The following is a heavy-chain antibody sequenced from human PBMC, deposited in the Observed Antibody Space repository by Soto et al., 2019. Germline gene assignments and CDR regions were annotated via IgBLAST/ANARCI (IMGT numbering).Heavy chain of an antibody. D-gene: IGHD3-3*01. V-gene: IGHV3-23*01. CDR1: WFTFFSYA. CDR3: ANHSPFDFGVVINAPPYYYYYYMDV. J-gene: IGHJ6*03. CDR2: ISGSGGST. Sequence: AGGSLRLSCATPWFTFFSYAMSWVPQAPRKGVEWVSAISGSGGSTYYADSVKGRFTISRDNSKNTLYLQMNSLRAEDTAVYYCANHSPFDFGVVINAPPYYYYYYMDVWGKGTTVTVSS.